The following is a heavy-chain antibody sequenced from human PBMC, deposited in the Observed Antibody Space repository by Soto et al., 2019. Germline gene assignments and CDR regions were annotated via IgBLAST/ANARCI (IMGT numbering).Heavy chain of an antibody. CDR2: ISGSGGST. V-gene: IGHV3-23*01. D-gene: IGHD3-3*01. CDR1: GFTLSSYA. CDR3: ARDPHEFWNSYFFDP. Sequence: PGGSLRLSCAASGFTLSSYAMSWVRQAPGKGLEWVSAISGSGGSTYYADSVKGRFTISRDNSKNTLYLQMNSLRAEDTAVYYCARDPHEFWNSYFFDPWGQGTLVTVSS. J-gene: IGHJ5*02.